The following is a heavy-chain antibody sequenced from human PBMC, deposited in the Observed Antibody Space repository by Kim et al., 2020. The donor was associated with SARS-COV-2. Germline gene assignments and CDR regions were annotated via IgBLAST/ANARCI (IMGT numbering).Heavy chain of an antibody. CDR3: ARDLIIYSSGWAALGY. Sequence: DSVKGRFTISSDNSKTTIYLEMNSLRAEDTAVYYCARDLIIYSSGWAALGYWGQGTLVTVSS. D-gene: IGHD6-19*01. V-gene: IGHV3-30*07. J-gene: IGHJ4*02.